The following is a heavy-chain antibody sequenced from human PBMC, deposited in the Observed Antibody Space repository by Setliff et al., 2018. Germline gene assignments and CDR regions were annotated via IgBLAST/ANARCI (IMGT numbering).Heavy chain of an antibody. D-gene: IGHD5-18*01. J-gene: IGHJ6*02. CDR3: ARDRTAYSYGLDV. V-gene: IGHV4-59*02. Sequence: SETLSLTCTVSGGSVSPYFGSWIRQPPGKGLQWIGYIYHNGNTNFNPSLKSRVNMSIDTSKNQFALNLKSVTAADTAVSYCARDRTAYSYGLDVWGQGTTVTVSS. CDR2: IYHNGNT. CDR1: GGSVSPYF.